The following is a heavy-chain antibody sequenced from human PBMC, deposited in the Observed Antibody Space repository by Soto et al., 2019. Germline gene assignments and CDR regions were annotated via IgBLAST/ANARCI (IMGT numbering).Heavy chain of an antibody. CDR3: ARNEYKPFSFYYLAV. D-gene: IGHD2-2*01. CDR2: IIPIFGTA. J-gene: IGHJ6*03. V-gene: IGHV1-69*13. CDR1: GGTFSSYA. Sequence: GASVKVSCKSSGGTFSSYAISWVRQAPGQGLEWMGGIIPIFGTANYAQKFQGRVTITADESTSTAYMELSSLRSEDTAVYYCARNEYKPFSFYYLAVWGKGTTVPVSS.